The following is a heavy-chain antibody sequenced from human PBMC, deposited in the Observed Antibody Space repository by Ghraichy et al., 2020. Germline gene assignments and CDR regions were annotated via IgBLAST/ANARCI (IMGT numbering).Heavy chain of an antibody. V-gene: IGHV3-15*01. Sequence: GGSLRLSCAASGFTFSNAWMSWVRQAPGKGLEWVGRIKSKTDGGTTDYAAPVKGRFTISRDDSKNTLYLQMNSLKTEDTAVYYCTSRWSSWSPGGLAFDIWGQGTMVTVSS. J-gene: IGHJ3*02. CDR2: IKSKTDGGTT. D-gene: IGHD6-13*01. CDR1: GFTFSNAW. CDR3: TSRWSSWSPGGLAFDI.